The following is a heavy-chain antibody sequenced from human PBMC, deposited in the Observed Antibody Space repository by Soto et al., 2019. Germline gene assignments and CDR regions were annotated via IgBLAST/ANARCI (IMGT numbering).Heavy chain of an antibody. J-gene: IGHJ5*02. CDR3: ARHIVVVPAASPWFDP. V-gene: IGHV4-39*01. D-gene: IGHD2-2*01. Sequence: QLQLQESGPGLVKPSETLSLTCTVSGGSISSSSYYWGWIRQPPGKGLEWIGSIYYSGSTYYNPSLKSRVTISVDTSKNQFSLKLSSVTAADTAVYYCARHIVVVPAASPWFDPWGQGTLVTVSS. CDR1: GGSISSSSYY. CDR2: IYYSGST.